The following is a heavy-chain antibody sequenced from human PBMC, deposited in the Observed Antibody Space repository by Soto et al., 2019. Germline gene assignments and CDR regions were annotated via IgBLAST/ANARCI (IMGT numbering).Heavy chain of an antibody. D-gene: IGHD3-10*01. CDR3: ATGRVYFGSEY. CDR2: IYYNGNI. V-gene: IGHV4-59*01. Sequence: QVQLQESGPGLVKPLETLSLTCTVPGGSITSYYWSWVRQPPGKGLEWIGYIYYNGNINYNPSLKSRLTISLDTSKKQFSLRLRSVTAADTAVYYCATGRVYFGSEYWGQGTLVTVSS. CDR1: GGSITSYY. J-gene: IGHJ4*02.